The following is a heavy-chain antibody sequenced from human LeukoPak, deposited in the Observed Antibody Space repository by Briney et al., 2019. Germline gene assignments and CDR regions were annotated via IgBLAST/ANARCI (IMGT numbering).Heavy chain of an antibody. Sequence: NAGGSLSLSCAASGFPFRDYYMTWIRQAPGKGLEWISYISRSGDSLYYADSVEGRFTISRDNAKNSLFLQMNSLRADDTAVYYCAREVVIFPDYYYYGMDVWGQGTTVTVSS. J-gene: IGHJ6*02. CDR1: GFPFRDYY. V-gene: IGHV3-11*01. CDR3: AREVVIFPDYYYYGMDV. D-gene: IGHD3-9*01. CDR2: ISRSGDSL.